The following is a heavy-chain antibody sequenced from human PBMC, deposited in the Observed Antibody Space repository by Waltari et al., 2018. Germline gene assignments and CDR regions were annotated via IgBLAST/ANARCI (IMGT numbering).Heavy chain of an antibody. V-gene: IGHV4-59*08. Sequence: QVQLQESGPGLVKPSETLSLTCTVSGGSISSYYWSWIRQPPGKGLEWIGYIYYSGSTNYNPSLKSRVTISVDTSKNQFSLKLSSVTAADTAVYYCARWGGSWYQNWFDPWGQGTLVTVSS. J-gene: IGHJ5*02. CDR3: ARWGGSWYQNWFDP. D-gene: IGHD6-13*01. CDR1: GGSISSYY. CDR2: IYYSGST.